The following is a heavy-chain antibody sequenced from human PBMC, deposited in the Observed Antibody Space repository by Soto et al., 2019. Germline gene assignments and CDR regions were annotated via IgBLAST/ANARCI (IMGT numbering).Heavy chain of an antibody. J-gene: IGHJ4*02. V-gene: IGHV1-69*02. CDR1: GDTFSRYT. CDR3: ATNIGSVIAPFDH. CDR2: TIPMLSMA. D-gene: IGHD2-21*01. Sequence: QVQLVQSGAEVKKPGSSVKVSCTASGDTFSRYTIRWVRQTPGQGPEWIGRTIPMLSMANYALKFQGRVGITADKSTITVYMVLSILRYEDTAVYYCATNIGSVIAPFDHWGQGTMVTFAS.